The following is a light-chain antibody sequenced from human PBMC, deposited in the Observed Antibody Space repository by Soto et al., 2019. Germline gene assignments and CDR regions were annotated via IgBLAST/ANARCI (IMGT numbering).Light chain of an antibody. J-gene: IGLJ2*01. V-gene: IGLV1-51*02. CDR2: ENN. Sequence: QSVLTQPPSVSAARGQKVTISCSGSSSNIGNNYVSWYQQLPGTAPKLLIYENNKRPSGIPDRFSGSKSGTSATLGITGLQTGDEADYYCGTWDSSLSAPVVFGGGTKLTVL. CDR1: SSNIGNNY. CDR3: GTWDSSLSAPVV.